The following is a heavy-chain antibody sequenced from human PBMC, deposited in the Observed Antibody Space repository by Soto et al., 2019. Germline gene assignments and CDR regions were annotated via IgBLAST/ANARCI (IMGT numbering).Heavy chain of an antibody. J-gene: IGHJ5*02. CDR3: ARCLHCSNGGRFDP. CDR1: GVPISSTNW. V-gene: IGHV4-4*02. D-gene: IGHD2-8*01. Sequence: PSETLSLTCAVSGVPISSTNWWTWVRQAPGKGLEWIGEMWPSGGTTYNPSLQNRVTISVDNSKNHLSLTLTSVTAADTAIYYCARCLHCSNGGRFDPWGQGALVTVSS. CDR2: MWPSGGT.